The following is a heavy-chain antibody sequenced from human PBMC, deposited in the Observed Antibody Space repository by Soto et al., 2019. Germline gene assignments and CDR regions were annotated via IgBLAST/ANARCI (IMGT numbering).Heavy chain of an antibody. Sequence: SETLSLTCTVSGGSISSGNYYWSWIRQPPGKGLEWIGFISYSGTTHYSASLRSRVSISVDTSKNQFSLDLSSVTAADTAVYYCATMGTPVTGLYYFDSWGQGALVTVSS. D-gene: IGHD4-17*01. CDR3: ATMGTPVTGLYYFDS. CDR1: GGSISSGNYY. CDR2: ISYSGTT. J-gene: IGHJ4*02. V-gene: IGHV4-30-4*01.